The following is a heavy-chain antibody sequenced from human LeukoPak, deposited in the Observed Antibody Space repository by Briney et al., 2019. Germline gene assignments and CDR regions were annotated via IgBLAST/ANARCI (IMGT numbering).Heavy chain of an antibody. CDR1: GFTFSSYS. CDR2: ISSSSSYK. Sequence: GGSLRLSCAASGFTFSSYSMNWVRQAPGKGLEWVSSISSSSSYKYYADSVKGRFTISRDNAKNSLYLQMNSLRAEDTAVYYCARGPLLEWLNTFDYWGQGTLVTVSS. V-gene: IGHV3-21*01. CDR3: ARGPLLEWLNTFDY. J-gene: IGHJ4*02. D-gene: IGHD3-3*01.